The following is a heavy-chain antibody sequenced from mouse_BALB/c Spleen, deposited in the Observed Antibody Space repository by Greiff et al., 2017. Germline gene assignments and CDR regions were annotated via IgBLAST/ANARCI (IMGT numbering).Heavy chain of an antibody. V-gene: IGHV14-3*02. CDR3: ARETMITTGYFDV. J-gene: IGHJ1*01. CDR1: GFNIKDTY. Sequence: VQLKQSGAELVKPGASVKLSCTASGFNIKDTYMHWVKQRPEQGLEWIGRIDPANGNTKYDPKFQGKATITADTSSNTAYLQLSSLTSEDTAVYYVARETMITTGYFDVWGAGTTVTVSA. D-gene: IGHD2-4*01. CDR2: IDPANGNT.